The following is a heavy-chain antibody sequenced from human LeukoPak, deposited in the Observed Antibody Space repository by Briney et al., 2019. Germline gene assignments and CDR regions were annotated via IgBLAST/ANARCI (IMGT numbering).Heavy chain of an antibody. Sequence: GASVKVSCKASGYTFTNYYMHWVRQAPGRGLEWMGIIDPSGGSTTYAQKFQGRVTMTRDTSTSTVYMQLSSLRSEDTAVYYCTKGGGSSSWYDYWGQGTLVTVSS. J-gene: IGHJ4*02. CDR1: GYTFTNYY. V-gene: IGHV1-46*03. CDR3: TKGGGSSSWYDY. D-gene: IGHD6-13*01. CDR2: IDPSGGST.